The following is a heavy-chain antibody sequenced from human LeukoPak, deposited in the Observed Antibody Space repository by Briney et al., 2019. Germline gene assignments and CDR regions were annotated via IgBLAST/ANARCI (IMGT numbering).Heavy chain of an antibody. CDR3: GSGTMSGASPTDY. CDR2: ISHDGSTI. D-gene: IGHD1-1*01. V-gene: IGHV3-30*03. J-gene: IGHJ4*02. CDR1: GFTFDSYG. Sequence: GGSLRLSCAVSGFTFDSYGMHWVRQAPGKGLEWVAVISHDGSTIYYADSVEGRFTISRDNTDNTLYLQMNSLRAEDTAVYYCGSGTMSGASPTDYWGQGTLVIVSS.